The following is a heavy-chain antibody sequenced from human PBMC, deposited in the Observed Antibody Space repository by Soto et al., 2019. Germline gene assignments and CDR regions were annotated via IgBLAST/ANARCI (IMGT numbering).Heavy chain of an antibody. V-gene: IGHV3-15*07. CDR2: IIARPHGGTT. D-gene: IGHD4-4*01. J-gene: IGHJ6*02. Sequence: GGSLRLSCAASGFTFRNAWMNWVRQAPGKGLEWVGRIIARPHGGTTDYGAPVKGRFTVSRDDSKNTVYLQMSSLKSEDTAVYYCATENHYTLDVWGQGTTVTVSS. CDR3: ATENHYTLDV. CDR1: GFTFRNAW.